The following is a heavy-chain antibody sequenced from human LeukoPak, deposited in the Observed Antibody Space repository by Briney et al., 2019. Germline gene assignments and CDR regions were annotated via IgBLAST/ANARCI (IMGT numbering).Heavy chain of an antibody. CDR1: GVSISSYY. V-gene: IGHV4-59*01. Sequence: PSETLSLTCTVSGVSISSYYWSWIRQPPGKGLEWIGYIYYSGSTNYNPSLKSRVTISVDTSKNQFSLKLSSVTAADTAAYYCASSSTRKLIDYWGQGTLVTVSS. CDR3: ASSSTRKLIDY. D-gene: IGHD2-2*01. J-gene: IGHJ4*02. CDR2: IYYSGST.